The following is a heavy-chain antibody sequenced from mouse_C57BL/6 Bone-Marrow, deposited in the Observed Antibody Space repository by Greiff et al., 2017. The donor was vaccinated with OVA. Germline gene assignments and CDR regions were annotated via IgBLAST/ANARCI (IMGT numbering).Heavy chain of an antibody. CDR2: IDPANGNT. J-gene: IGHJ2*01. V-gene: IGHV14-3*01. D-gene: IGHD1-1*01. CDR3: ARPLQYYVSSYPDY. CDR1: GFNIKNTY. Sequence: EVQVVESVAELVRPGASVKLSCTASGFNIKNTYMSWVKQRPEQGLEWIGRIDPANGNTKYAPKFQGKATITADTSSNTAYLQLSSLTSEDTAIYYCARPLQYYVSSYPDYWGQGTTLTVSA.